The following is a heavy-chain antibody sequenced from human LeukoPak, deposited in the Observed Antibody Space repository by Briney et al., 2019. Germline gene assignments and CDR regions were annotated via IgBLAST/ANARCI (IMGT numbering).Heavy chain of an antibody. CDR1: GVSVSTYH. Sequence: PSETLSLTCNVSGVSVSTYHWNWIRQRPGKGLEWIGCLSYTGKTDYNPSLKSRVSISLGSSNNHFSLKLTSVTAADTAVYYCSEGYFEPFDHWGQGILVTVSS. D-gene: IGHD2/OR15-2a*01. J-gene: IGHJ4*02. CDR3: SEGYFEPFDH. V-gene: IGHV4-59*02. CDR2: LSYTGKT.